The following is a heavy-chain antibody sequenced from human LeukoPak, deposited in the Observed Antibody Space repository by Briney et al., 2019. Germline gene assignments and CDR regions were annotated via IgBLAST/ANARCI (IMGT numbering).Heavy chain of an antibody. CDR1: GGSISSSSYY. CDR2: IYYSGST. Sequence: SETLSLTCTVSGGSISSSSYYWGWIRQPPGKGLEWIGSIYYSGSTYYNPSLKSRVTISVDTSKNQFSLKLSSVTAADTAVYYCARSPRDFWSGYYSYYWGQGTLVTVSS. V-gene: IGHV4-39*01. D-gene: IGHD3-3*01. J-gene: IGHJ4*02. CDR3: ARSPRDFWSGYYSYY.